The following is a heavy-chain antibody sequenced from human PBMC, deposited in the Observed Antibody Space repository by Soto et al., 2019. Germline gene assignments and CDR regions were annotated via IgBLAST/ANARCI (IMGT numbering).Heavy chain of an antibody. CDR2: INHSGST. CDR1: GGSFSGYY. Sequence: QVQLQQWGAGLLKPSETLSLTCAVYGGSFSGYYWSWIRQPPGKGLEWIGEINHSGSTNYNPSLKSRVTISVDTSKNQFSLKLSSVTAADTAVYYCAGGGSGWYHHFDYWGQGTLVTVSS. CDR3: AGGGSGWYHHFDY. J-gene: IGHJ4*02. V-gene: IGHV4-34*01. D-gene: IGHD6-19*01.